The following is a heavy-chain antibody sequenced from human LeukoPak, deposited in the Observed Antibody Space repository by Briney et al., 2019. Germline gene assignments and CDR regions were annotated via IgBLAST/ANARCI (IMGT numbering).Heavy chain of an antibody. CDR1: GFTFSSYG. D-gene: IGHD2-2*01. V-gene: IGHV3-30*02. CDR2: IRYDGSNK. J-gene: IGHJ4*02. CDR3: AKDRPGDIVVVPAAESDY. Sequence: GGSLRLSCAASGFTFSSYGMHWVRQAPGKGLEWVAFIRYDGSNKYYADSVKGRFTISRDNSKNTLYLQMNSLRAEDTAVYYCAKDRPGDIVVVPAAESDYWGQGTLVTVSS.